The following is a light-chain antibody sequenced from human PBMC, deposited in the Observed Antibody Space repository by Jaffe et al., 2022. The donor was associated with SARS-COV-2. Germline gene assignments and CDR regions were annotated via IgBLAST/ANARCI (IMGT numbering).Light chain of an antibody. V-gene: IGKV1-39*01. CDR1: QSIDIY. Sequence: DIQMTQSPSSLSASVGDRVTITCRASQSIDIYLNWYQQKPGKAPELLIYTSSSLQSGVPSRFSGSGSGTDFTLTISSLQPEDFATYYCLQYYGIPRTFGQGTKVEIK. CDR3: LQYYGIPRT. J-gene: IGKJ1*01. CDR2: TSS.